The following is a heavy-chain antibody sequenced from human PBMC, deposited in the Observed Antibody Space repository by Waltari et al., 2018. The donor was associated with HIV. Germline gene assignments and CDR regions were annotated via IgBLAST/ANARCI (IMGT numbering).Heavy chain of an antibody. CDR2: RWPEGNTR. Sequence: QVHLVESGGTVVQPGKSLRLSCVTDGFTLTDYAMSWFRQTPGAGRQWVAIRWPEGNTRFYAPFVGGRFSISRDNTKKTVFLQMRALRADDTGVYFCARQGNTGTYFGGHRWGRGT. D-gene: IGHD3-10*01. V-gene: IGHV3-33*01. CDR3: ARQGNTGTYFGGHR. J-gene: IGHJ4*02. CDR1: GFTLTDYA.